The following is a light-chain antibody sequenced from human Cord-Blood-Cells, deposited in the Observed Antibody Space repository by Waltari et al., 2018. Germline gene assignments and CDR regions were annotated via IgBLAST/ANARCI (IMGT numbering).Light chain of an antibody. CDR3: QQYNNWPFT. V-gene: IGKV3-15*01. Sequence: EIVMTQSPATLSVSPGERATLSCRASQSVSSNLAWYQQKPGQAPRLHIYGASTRATGIPARFSGSGSGTEFTLTISSLQSEDFVVYYCQQYNNWPFTFGGGTKVEIK. J-gene: IGKJ4*01. CDR2: GAS. CDR1: QSVSSN.